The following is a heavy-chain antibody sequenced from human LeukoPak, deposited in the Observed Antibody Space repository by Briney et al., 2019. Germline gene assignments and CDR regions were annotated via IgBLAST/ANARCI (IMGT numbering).Heavy chain of an antibody. CDR2: IKQDGSEK. D-gene: IGHD2-15*01. Sequence: GGSLRLSCAASGFTFSSYEMNWVRQAPGKGLEWVANIKQDGSEKYYVDSVKGRFTIPRDNAKNSLYLQMNSLRAEDTAVYYCARGSCSGGSCYFAYYYYYMDVWGKGTTVTISS. J-gene: IGHJ6*03. V-gene: IGHV3-7*01. CDR1: GFTFSSYE. CDR3: ARGSCSGGSCYFAYYYYYMDV.